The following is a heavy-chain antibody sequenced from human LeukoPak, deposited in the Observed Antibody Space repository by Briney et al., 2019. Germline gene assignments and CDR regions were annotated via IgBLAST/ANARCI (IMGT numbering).Heavy chain of an antibody. CDR3: ARDSRHFDY. Sequence: GGSLRLSCATSGFSFSSYAIHWVRQAPGKGLGWVAFIRYDGRDKYFADSVKGRFTISRDNSKNTLYLQMNSLRADDTAVYYCARDSRHFDYWGQGTLVTVSS. V-gene: IGHV3-30*02. CDR1: GFSFSSYA. D-gene: IGHD6-6*01. J-gene: IGHJ4*02. CDR2: IRYDGRDK.